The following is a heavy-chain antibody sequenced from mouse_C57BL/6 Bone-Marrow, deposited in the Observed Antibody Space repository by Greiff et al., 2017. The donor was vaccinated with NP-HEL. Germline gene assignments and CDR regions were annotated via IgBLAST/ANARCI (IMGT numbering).Heavy chain of an antibody. CDR2: IYPGNSDT. D-gene: IGHD1-1*01. Sequence: VQLQQSGTVLARPGASVKMSCKTSGYTFTSYWMHWVKQRPGQGLEWIGAIYPGNSDTSYNQKFQGKAKLTAVTSASTAYMELSSLTNEDSAVYYCTGYYGSSHLDYWGQGTTLTVSS. V-gene: IGHV1-5*01. J-gene: IGHJ2*01. CDR1: GYTFTSYW. CDR3: TGYYGSSHLDY.